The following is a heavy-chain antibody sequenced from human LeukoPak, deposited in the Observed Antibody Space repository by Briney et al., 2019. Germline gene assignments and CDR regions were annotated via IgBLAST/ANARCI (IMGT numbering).Heavy chain of an antibody. J-gene: IGHJ4*02. CDR2: INPNSGGT. V-gene: IGHV1-2*02. CDR3: AKDLDGSYCLDY. Sequence: ASVKVSCKASGYTFTGYYMHWVRQAPGQGLEWMGWINPNSGGTNYAQKFRGRVTMTRDTSISTAYMELSRLRSDDTAVYYCAKDLDGSYCLDYWGQGTLVTVSS. D-gene: IGHD1-26*01. CDR1: GYTFTGYY.